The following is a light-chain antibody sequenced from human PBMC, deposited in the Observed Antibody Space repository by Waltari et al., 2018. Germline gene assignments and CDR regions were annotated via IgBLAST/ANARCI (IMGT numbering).Light chain of an antibody. Sequence: QSPSTLSASVGDTVTITCRASQSISSWLAWYQQKPGKAPKLLIYKATNLDTGVPSRITGSGSGTEFTLTIRSLQLDDFATYYCQHYYSYPWTFGQGTKVEIK. V-gene: IGKV1-5*03. CDR1: QSISSW. CDR2: KAT. J-gene: IGKJ1*01. CDR3: QHYYSYPWT.